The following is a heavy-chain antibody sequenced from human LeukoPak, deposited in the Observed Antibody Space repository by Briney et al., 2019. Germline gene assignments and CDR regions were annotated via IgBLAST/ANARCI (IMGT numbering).Heavy chain of an antibody. CDR2: ISGSGNYI. V-gene: IGHV3-11*01. CDR3: ATGGQIREADY. CDR1: GFTFSDYY. J-gene: IGHJ4*02. Sequence: GGSLRLSCAASGFTFSDYYMSWVRQAPGKGLEWVSYISGSGNYINYADSVKGRFTISRDNAKNSLYLQMNSLRAEDTAVYYCATGGQIREADYWGQGTLVTVSS. D-gene: IGHD3-10*01.